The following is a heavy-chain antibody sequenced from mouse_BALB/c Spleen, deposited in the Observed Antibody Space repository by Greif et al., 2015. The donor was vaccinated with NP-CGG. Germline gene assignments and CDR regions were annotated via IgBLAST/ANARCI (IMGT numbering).Heavy chain of an antibody. J-gene: IGHJ3*01. D-gene: IGHD1-2*01. CDR3: ARAITSAD. CDR1: GFNIKATY. CDR2: IDPANGNT. V-gene: IGHV14-3*02. Sequence: VQLQQSGAELVKPGASVKLSCTASGFNIKATYMHWVKQRPEQCLEWIGRIDPANGNTKYDPKFQGRATISADSSSMTAYLQLSSLTSEDTAVYCCARAITSADWGQGTLVTGSA.